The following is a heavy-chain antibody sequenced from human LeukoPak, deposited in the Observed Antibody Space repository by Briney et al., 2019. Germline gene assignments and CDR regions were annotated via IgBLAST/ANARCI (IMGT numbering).Heavy chain of an antibody. J-gene: IGHJ3*01. V-gene: IGHV3-9*01. D-gene: IGHD6-13*01. CDR2: ISWNSGSI. CDR3: ARDAGYSSSWDPNDAFDV. Sequence: GRSLRLSCAASGFKFDDYAMHWVRQAPGKGLEWVSGISWNSGSIGYADSVKGRFTISRDNAKNSLYLQMNSLRAEDTAVYYCARDAGYSSSWDPNDAFDVWGQGTMVTVSS. CDR1: GFKFDDYA.